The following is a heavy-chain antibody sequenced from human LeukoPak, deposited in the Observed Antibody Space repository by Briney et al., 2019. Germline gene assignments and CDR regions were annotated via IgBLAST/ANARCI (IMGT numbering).Heavy chain of an antibody. D-gene: IGHD2-21*02. CDR3: ARVGYPTQRRVLSAVTVPTAGAFDI. Sequence: KSSETLSLTCAVYGGSFNTYYWTWIRQPPGKGLEWIGEINHIGSTKYSPSLESRVTISVDTSKNQFSLRLTSVTAADTAVYYCARVGYPTQRRVLSAVTVPTAGAFDIWGQGTLVTVSS. V-gene: IGHV4-34*01. J-gene: IGHJ3*02. CDR2: INHIGST. CDR1: GGSFNTYY.